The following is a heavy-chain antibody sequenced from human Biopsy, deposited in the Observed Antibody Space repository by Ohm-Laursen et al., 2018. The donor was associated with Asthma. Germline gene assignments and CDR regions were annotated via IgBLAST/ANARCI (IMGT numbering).Heavy chain of an antibody. CDR2: ISYSGST. CDR3: ARAQDDNGRRGYYRSFDY. Sequence: SQTLSLTCTVSHGSINSGGYLWPWIRQPPGKVLEWFGFISYSGSTYYNPSLKSRVDISIDTSKNHFSLMLSYVTAADAAVYYCARAQDDNGRRGYYRSFDYLGQGTLVTVSS. J-gene: IGHJ4*02. CDR1: HGSINSGGYL. D-gene: IGHD3-22*01. V-gene: IGHV4-31*03.